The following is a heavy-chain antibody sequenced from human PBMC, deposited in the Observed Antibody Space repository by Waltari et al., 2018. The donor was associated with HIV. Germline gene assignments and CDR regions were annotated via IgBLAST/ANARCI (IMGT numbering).Heavy chain of an antibody. J-gene: IGHJ4*02. D-gene: IGHD1-26*01. CDR3: TTSGTFPEKKEYVDY. V-gene: IGHV3-73*01. Sequence: EVQLVESGGGLVQPGGSLKLSCVAFGLTLGVPPWHWFRQPPGKGLEWVGRMRSRVHNYATEYGASMRGRFIISRDDSKNTAYLQMNSLKTDDTAVYYCTTSGTFPEKKEYVDYWGQGTLVTVSS. CDR2: MRSRVHNYAT. CDR1: GLTLGVPP.